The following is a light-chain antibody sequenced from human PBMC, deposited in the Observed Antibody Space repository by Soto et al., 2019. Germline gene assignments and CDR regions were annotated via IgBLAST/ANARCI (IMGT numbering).Light chain of an antibody. J-gene: IGKJ1*01. CDR1: QSVSSN. Sequence: DILMTQSPATLSLSPGGRATLSCRASQSVSSNLAWYQQKPGQAPRLLIQRASTRATGIPARFSGSGSGTEFTLTISSLQSEDFAVYYCQQYGGSPRTFGQGTKVDIK. V-gene: IGKV3-15*01. CDR2: RAS. CDR3: QQYGGSPRT.